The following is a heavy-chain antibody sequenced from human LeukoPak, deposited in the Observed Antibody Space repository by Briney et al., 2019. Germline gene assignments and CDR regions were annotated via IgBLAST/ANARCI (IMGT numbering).Heavy chain of an antibody. CDR2: INPNSGGT. V-gene: IGHV1-2*02. J-gene: IGHJ6*03. D-gene: IGHD2-15*01. CDR3: ARRLVTATSYYYMDV. CDR1: GYTFTSYA. Sequence: GASVKVSCKASGYTFTSYAMNWVRQAPGQGLEWMGWINPNSGGTNYAQNFQGRVTMTRDTFITTAYMELSRLTSDDTAVYYCARRLVTATSYYYMDVWGKGTTVTVSS.